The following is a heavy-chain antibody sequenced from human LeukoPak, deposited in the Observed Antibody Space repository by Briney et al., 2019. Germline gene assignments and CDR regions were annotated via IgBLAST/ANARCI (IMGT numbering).Heavy chain of an antibody. J-gene: IGHJ6*02. V-gene: IGHV4-34*01. Sequence: YYWSWIRXPPGKGLEWIGEINHSGSTNYDPSLKSRVTISVDTSKNQFSLKLSSVTAADTAVYYCARPSQAAAAGKNYYYYYGMDVWGQGTTVTVSS. CDR3: ARPSQAAAAGKNYYYYYGMDV. CDR1: YY. D-gene: IGHD6-13*01. CDR2: INHSGST.